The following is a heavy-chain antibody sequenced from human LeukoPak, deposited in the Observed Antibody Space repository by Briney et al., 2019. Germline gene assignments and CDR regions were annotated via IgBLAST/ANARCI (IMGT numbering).Heavy chain of an antibody. D-gene: IGHD5-18*01. CDR3: AKGGFPYSYGPDGYSPEVDY. CDR1: GFTFSSYG. CDR2: ISYDGSNK. J-gene: IGHJ4*02. Sequence: GGSLRLSCAASGFTFSSYGMHWVRQAPGKGLEWVAVISYDGSNKYYADSVKGRFTISRDNSKNTLYLQMNSLRAEDTAVYYCAKGGFPYSYGPDGYSPEVDYWGQGTLVTVSS. V-gene: IGHV3-30*18.